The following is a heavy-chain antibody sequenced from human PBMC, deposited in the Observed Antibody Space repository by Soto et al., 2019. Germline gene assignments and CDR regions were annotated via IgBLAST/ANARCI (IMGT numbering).Heavy chain of an antibody. CDR1: GGTFSSYA. D-gene: IGHD3-9*01. CDR3: ARGSYYDILTGPAADYYYYGMDV. J-gene: IGHJ6*02. V-gene: IGHV1-69*13. Sequence: SVKVSCKASGGTFSSYAISWVRQAPGQGLEWMGGIFPIFGTANYAQKFQGRVTITADESTSTAYMELSSLRSEDTAVYYCARGSYYDILTGPAADYYYYGMDVWGQGTTVTVSS. CDR2: IFPIFGTA.